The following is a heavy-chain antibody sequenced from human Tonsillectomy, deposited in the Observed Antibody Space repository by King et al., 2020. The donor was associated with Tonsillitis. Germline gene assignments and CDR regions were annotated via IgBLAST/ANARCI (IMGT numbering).Heavy chain of an antibody. J-gene: IGHJ4*02. V-gene: IGHV6-1*01. CDR2: TYYRSEWNS. Sequence: VQLQQSGLGLVQPSQTLSLTCAISGDSVSSHTAAWNWIRQSPARGLEWLGRTYYRSEWNSDYAVSVQSRIIINADTSKNHFSLQLNSVTPDDPRIYYCASGWALNSWGQGTLVTVSS. CDR3: ASGWALNS. CDR1: GDSVSSHTAA. D-gene: IGHD6-19*01.